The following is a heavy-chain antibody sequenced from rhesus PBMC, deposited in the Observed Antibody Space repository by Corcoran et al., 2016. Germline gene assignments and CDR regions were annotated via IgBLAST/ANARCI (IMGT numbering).Heavy chain of an antibody. V-gene: IGHV4-122*02. J-gene: IGHJ4*01. CDR1: GYSISSGYG. D-gene: IGHD2-39*02. CDR2: ISYRGST. CDR3: ANVGVTNIDY. Sequence: QVQLQESGPGLVKPSETLSLTCAVSGYSISSGYGWSWIRQPPGKGLECIVYISYRGSTSYNPSLKSRVTSSRDTSNNQFSLKLSSVTAAATAVYYCANVGVTNIDYWGQGVLVTVSS.